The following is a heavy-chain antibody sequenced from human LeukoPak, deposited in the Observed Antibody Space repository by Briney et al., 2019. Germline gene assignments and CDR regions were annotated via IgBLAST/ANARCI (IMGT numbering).Heavy chain of an antibody. D-gene: IGHD5-12*01. CDR3: TRAYSGYDFVVGYYMDV. Sequence: PGGSLRLSCAASGFTFSGSAMHWVRQASGKGLEWVGRIRSKANSYATAYAASVKGRFTISRDDSKNTAYLQMNSLKTEDTAVYYCTRAYSGYDFVVGYYMDVWGKGTTVTVSS. CDR1: GFTFSGSA. CDR2: IRSKANSYAT. V-gene: IGHV3-73*01. J-gene: IGHJ6*03.